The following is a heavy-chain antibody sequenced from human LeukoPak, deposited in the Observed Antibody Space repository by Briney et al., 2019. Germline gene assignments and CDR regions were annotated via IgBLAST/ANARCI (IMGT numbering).Heavy chain of an antibody. D-gene: IGHD2-2*01. J-gene: IGHJ4*02. CDR2: IRSKATSYAT. V-gene: IGHV3-73*01. CDR1: GFTFSGSV. Sequence: GGSLRLSCAASGFTFSGSVMHWVRQASGKGLEWVGRIRSKATSYATAYAASVKGRFTISRDDSKNTAYLQMNSLRAEDTAVYYCAKRCSSTSCSGLDYWGQGTLVTVSS. CDR3: AKRCSSTSCSGLDY.